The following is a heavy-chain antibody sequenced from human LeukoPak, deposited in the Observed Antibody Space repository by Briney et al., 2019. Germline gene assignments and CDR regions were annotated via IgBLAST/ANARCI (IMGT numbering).Heavy chain of an antibody. J-gene: IGHJ5*02. CDR3: ARHRGARIPPGTDWFDP. CDR1: GYTFTSYW. CDR2: IYPGTSET. V-gene: IGHV5-51*01. Sequence: GESPKISCKGSGYTFTSYWIGWVRQMPGKGLEWMGIIYPGTSETRYSPSFQGQVTISADKSITTAYLQWSTLKASDTAIYYCARHRGARIPPGTDWFDPWGQGTLVTVSS. D-gene: IGHD3-10*01.